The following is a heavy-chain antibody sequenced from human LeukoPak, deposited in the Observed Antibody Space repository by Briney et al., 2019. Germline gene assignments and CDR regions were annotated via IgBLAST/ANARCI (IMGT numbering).Heavy chain of an antibody. CDR2: IKQDGSEK. CDR3: ARAFYGSGSYYNN. Sequence: PGGSLRLSCAASGFTFSSYWMSWVRQAPWKGLEWVANIKQDGSEKYYVDSVKGRFTISRDNAKNSLYLQMNSLRAEDTAVYYCARAFYGSGSYYNNWGQGTLVTVSS. CDR1: GFTFSSYW. J-gene: IGHJ4*02. V-gene: IGHV3-7*01. D-gene: IGHD3-10*01.